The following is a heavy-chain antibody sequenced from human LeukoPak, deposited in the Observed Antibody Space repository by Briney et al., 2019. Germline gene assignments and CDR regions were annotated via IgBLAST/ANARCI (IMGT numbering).Heavy chain of an antibody. CDR3: AKALAWGAVADPFDY. D-gene: IGHD6-19*01. J-gene: IGHJ4*02. CDR1: GFTFSNYG. V-gene: IGHV3-30*18. CDR2: ISYDGSIK. Sequence: PGGSLRLSCAASGFTFSNYGMHWVRQAPGKXLEWVAVISYDGSIKYYADSVKGRFTISRDNSKNTLYLQMNSLRAEDTAVYYCAKALAWGAVADPFDYWGQGTLVTVSS.